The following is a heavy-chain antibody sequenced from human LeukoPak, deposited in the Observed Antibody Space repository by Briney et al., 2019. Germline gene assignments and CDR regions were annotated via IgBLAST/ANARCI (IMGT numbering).Heavy chain of an antibody. Sequence: GASLKVSCKTSGYTFTYYVISWVRQAPGQGLEWMGWINAYTGNTTDAQKFQGRVTMTTDKSTGTAYMELRSLRSDDTAVYYCARGEEPYDYWGQGTLVSVSS. CDR3: ARGEEPYDY. J-gene: IGHJ4*02. CDR2: INAYTGNT. V-gene: IGHV1-18*01. CDR1: GYTFTYYV. D-gene: IGHD1-26*01.